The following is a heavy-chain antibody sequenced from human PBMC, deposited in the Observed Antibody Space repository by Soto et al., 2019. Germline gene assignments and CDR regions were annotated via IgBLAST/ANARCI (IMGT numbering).Heavy chain of an antibody. CDR3: ARTGDAWQQLAISYYYYGMDV. J-gene: IGHJ6*02. D-gene: IGHD6-13*01. CDR1: GYSFTSYW. Sequence: PGESLKISCKGSGYSFTSYWIGWVRQMPGKGLEWMGIIYPGDSDTRYSPSFQGQVTISADKSISTAYLQWSSLKASDTAMYYCARTGDAWQQLAISYYYYGMDVWGQGTTVTVSS. CDR2: IYPGDSDT. V-gene: IGHV5-51*01.